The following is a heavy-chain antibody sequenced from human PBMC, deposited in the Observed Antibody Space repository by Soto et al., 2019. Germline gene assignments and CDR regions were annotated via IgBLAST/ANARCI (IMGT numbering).Heavy chain of an antibody. J-gene: IGHJ4*01. V-gene: IGHV3-21*01. Sequence: GSLRLSCAASGFTFSSYSMNWVRQAPGKGLEWVSSISSSSNNIYYADSVKGRFTISRDNAKNSLYLQMNSLRAEDTAVYYCAIECYGSEGGYFYYSGQGTLVTVSA. CDR3: AIECYGSEGGYFYY. CDR2: ISSSSNNI. D-gene: IGHD3-10*01. CDR1: GFTFSSYS.